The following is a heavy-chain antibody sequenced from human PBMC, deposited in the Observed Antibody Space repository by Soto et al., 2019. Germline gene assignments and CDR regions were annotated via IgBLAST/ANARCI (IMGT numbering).Heavy chain of an antibody. D-gene: IGHD2-21*02. Sequence: EVQLVESGGGLVKPGGSLRLSCAASGFTFGTYTMNWVRQAPGKGLEWVSSIGTSSSYIYYADSVRGRFTISRDNAKDSLYLQMSSLRAEDTAVYYCARVMCGDCCTYCYYSMDVWGQGATVTVSS. J-gene: IGHJ6*02. V-gene: IGHV3-21*01. CDR2: IGTSSSYI. CDR1: GFTFGTYT. CDR3: ARVMCGDCCTYCYYSMDV.